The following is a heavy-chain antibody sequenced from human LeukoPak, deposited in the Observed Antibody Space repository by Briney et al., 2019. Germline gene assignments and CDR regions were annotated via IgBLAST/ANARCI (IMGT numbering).Heavy chain of an antibody. J-gene: IGHJ4*02. D-gene: IGHD6-19*01. CDR2: ISSSGSTI. Sequence: GGSLRLSCAASGFTFSTYEMHWVRQAPGKGLEWVSDISSSGSTIYYADSVKGRFTTSRDNAKNLLCLQMHSLRVEDTAVYYCSLLAVASPQAYWGQGTLVTVSS. CDR3: SLLAVASPQAY. V-gene: IGHV3-48*03. CDR1: GFTFSTYE.